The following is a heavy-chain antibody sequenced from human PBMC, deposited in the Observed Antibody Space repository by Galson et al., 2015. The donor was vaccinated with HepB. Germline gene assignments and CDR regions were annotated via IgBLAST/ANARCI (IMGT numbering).Heavy chain of an antibody. V-gene: IGHV3-30*18. CDR3: AKDPAFRFLEWLPGY. CDR2: ISYDGSNK. J-gene: IGHJ4*02. CDR1: GFTFSSYG. D-gene: IGHD3-3*01. Sequence: SLRLSCAASGFTFSSYGMHWVRQAPGKGLEWVAVISYDGSNKYYADSVKGRFTISRDNSKNTLYLQTNSLRAEDTAVYYCAKDPAFRFLEWLPGYWGQGTLVTVSS.